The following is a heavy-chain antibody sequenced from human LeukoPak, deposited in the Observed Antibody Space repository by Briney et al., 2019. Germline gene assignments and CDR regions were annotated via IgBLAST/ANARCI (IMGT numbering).Heavy chain of an antibody. CDR3: ARFTPGYGMDV. J-gene: IGHJ6*02. V-gene: IGHV4-4*07. D-gene: IGHD2-15*01. CDR2: IYTSGST. CDR1: GGSISSNY. Sequence: SETLSLTCTVSGGSISSNYWSWIRQPAGKGLEWIGRIYTSGSTNYKSSLKSRVTMSVDTSKNQFSLKLSSVTAADTAVYYCARFTPGYGMDVWGQGTTVTVSS.